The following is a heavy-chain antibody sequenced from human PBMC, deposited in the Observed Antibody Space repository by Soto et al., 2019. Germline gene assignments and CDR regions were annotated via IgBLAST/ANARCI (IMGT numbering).Heavy chain of an antibody. J-gene: IGHJ4*02. D-gene: IGHD4-17*01. CDR3: AKDWSGPDYGDYTSGY. V-gene: IGHV3-30*18. CDR2: ISYDGSNK. Sequence: PGGSLRLSCAASGFTISSYGMHWVRQAPGKGLEWVAVISYDGSNKYYADSVKGRFTISRDNSKNTLYLQMNSLRAEDTAVYYCAKDWSGPDYGDYTSGYWGQGTLVTVSS. CDR1: GFTISSYG.